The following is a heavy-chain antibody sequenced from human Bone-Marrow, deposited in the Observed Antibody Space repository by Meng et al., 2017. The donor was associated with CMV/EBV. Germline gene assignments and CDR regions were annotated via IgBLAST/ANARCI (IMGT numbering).Heavy chain of an antibody. V-gene: IGHV3-9*01. J-gene: IGHJ3*02. D-gene: IGHD2-8*01. Sequence: GGSLRLSCAASEFTFDDYAMHWVRQPPGRGLEWVSGISWNGGRRDYADSVKGRFTISRDNAKNSLYLQMNSLRADDTAFYYCAKDSGFSDCTNGVYKVFDIWGQGTMVTVSS. CDR1: EFTFDDYA. CDR3: AKDSGFSDCTNGVYKVFDI. CDR2: ISWNGGRR.